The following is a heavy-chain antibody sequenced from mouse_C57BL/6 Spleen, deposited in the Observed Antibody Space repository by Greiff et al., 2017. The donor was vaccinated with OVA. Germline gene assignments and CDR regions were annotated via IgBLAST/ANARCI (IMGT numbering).Heavy chain of an antibody. CDR2: IDPEDGDT. CDR3: TRWLRAMDY. D-gene: IGHD2-2*01. Sequence: VHVKQSGAELVRPGASVKLSCTASGFNIKDYYMHWVKQRPEQGLEWIGRIDPEDGDTEYAPKFQGKATMTADTSSNTAYLQLSSLTSEDTAVYYCTRWLRAMDYWGQGTSVTVSS. V-gene: IGHV14-1*01. CDR1: GFNIKDYY. J-gene: IGHJ4*01.